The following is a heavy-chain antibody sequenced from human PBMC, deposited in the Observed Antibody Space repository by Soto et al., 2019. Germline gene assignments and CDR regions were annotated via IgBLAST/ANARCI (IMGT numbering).Heavy chain of an antibody. CDR3: AGNGYCHNSGMDV. Sequence: SETLSLTCAVYGGSFSGYYWSWIRQPPGKGLEWIGEINHSGSTNYNPSLKSRVTISVDTSTNQFSLKLSSVTAADTAMYYCAGNGYCHNSGMDVWGQGTTVTVSS. CDR1: GGSFSGYY. D-gene: IGHD3-22*01. V-gene: IGHV4-34*01. CDR2: INHSGST. J-gene: IGHJ6*02.